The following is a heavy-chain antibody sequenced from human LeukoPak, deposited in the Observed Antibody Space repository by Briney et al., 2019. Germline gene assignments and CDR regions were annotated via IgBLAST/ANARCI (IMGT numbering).Heavy chain of an antibody. CDR2: INPNSGDT. CDR3: ARAFFIAAAYFDY. D-gene: IGHD6-13*01. Sequence: ASVKVSCKASGYTFTGYYIHWVRQAPGQGLEWMGWINPNSGDTNYAQNFQGRVTMTRDTSISTAYMELSRLIPDDTAVYYCARAFFIAAAYFDYWGQGTLVTVSS. V-gene: IGHV1-2*02. J-gene: IGHJ4*02. CDR1: GYTFTGYY.